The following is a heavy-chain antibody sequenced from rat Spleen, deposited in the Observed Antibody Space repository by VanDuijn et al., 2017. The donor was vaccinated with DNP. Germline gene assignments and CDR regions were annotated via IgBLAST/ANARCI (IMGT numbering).Heavy chain of an antibody. Sequence: EVLLQESGPGLVKPSQSLSLTCSVTGFSITNNFKWNWIRKFPGNKLEWMGYVTNAGSTEYNPSLKSRISITTDTSKNQFFLHLNSVATEDTATYYCAIQLGVFDYWGQGVMVTVSS. V-gene: IGHV3-3*01. J-gene: IGHJ2*01. CDR3: AIQLGVFDY. D-gene: IGHD5-1*01. CDR2: VTNAGST. CDR1: GFSITNNFK.